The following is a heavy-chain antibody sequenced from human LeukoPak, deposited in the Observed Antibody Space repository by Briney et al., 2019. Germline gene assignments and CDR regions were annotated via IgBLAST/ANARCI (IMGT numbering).Heavy chain of an antibody. CDR1: GFNFNTYW. CDR2: IKQDGSEK. V-gene: IGHV3-7*01. D-gene: IGHD3-10*01. J-gene: IGHJ4*02. Sequence: GGSLRLSCAASGFNFNTYWMSWVRQAPGKGLEWVANIKQDGSEKFYVDSMKGRFTISRDNSKNSLCLQMNSLRAEDTAVYYCARELLWFGELSEALDYWGQGTLVTVSS. CDR3: ARELLWFGELSEALDY.